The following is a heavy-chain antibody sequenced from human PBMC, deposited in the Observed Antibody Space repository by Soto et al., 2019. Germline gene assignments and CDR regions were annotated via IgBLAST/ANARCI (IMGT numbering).Heavy chain of an antibody. Sequence: QLQLQESGSRLLNPSQTLSLTCAVSGGSISSGGYSWSWIRQPPGKGLEWIGYIYHSGSNYYNPSLKSRVTILVDRSKNQFSLKLSSVTAADTAVYYCARGEVVALGYWGQGTLVTVSS. CDR3: ARGEVVALGY. CDR2: IYHSGSN. CDR1: GGSISSGGYS. V-gene: IGHV4-30-2*01. D-gene: IGHD2-15*01. J-gene: IGHJ4*02.